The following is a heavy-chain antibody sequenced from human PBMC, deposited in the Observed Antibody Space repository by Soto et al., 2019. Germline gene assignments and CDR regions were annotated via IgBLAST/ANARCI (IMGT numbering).Heavy chain of an antibody. Sequence: QVQLVQSGAEVKKLGSSVKVPCKASGGTFSSYAISWVRQAPGQGLEWMGGIIPIIGTTNYAQKFQGRVTITADESTRSAYMELSSLRSEDTAVYYCAREEGDSSCYYNWFDPWGQGTLVNVSS. V-gene: IGHV1-69*01. J-gene: IGHJ5*02. CDR2: IIPIIGTT. D-gene: IGHD3-22*01. CDR1: GGTFSSYA. CDR3: AREEGDSSCYYNWFDP.